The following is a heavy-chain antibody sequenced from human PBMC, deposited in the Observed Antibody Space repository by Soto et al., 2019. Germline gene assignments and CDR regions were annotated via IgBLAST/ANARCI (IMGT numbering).Heavy chain of an antibody. V-gene: IGHV3-30-3*01. CDR2: TSYDGNNR. CDR3: EAVHYGGDSANNF. CDR1: GFSFSSYV. Sequence: GSLRLSCAGSGFSFSSYVLSWVRQAPGRGLEWVAATSYDGNNRYYADSVKGRFIISRDNSKNTLDLEMETPRPEDTAVYYCEAVHYGGDSANNFWGQGTPVTVSS. J-gene: IGHJ4*02. D-gene: IGHD2-21*02.